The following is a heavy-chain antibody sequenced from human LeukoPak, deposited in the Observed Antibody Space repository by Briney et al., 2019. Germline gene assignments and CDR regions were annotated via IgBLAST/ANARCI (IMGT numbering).Heavy chain of an antibody. J-gene: IGHJ3*02. CDR3: ARKSGYFGAFNI. V-gene: IGHV5-51*01. Sequence: GESLKISCQGSGFRFASHWIGWVRQMPGKGLEWMGIIYPGDSDTRYSPSFQGQVTISADKSSNTTYLQWSSLEASDTAIYYCARKSGYFGAFNIWGQRTMVTVSS. CDR1: GFRFASHW. CDR2: IYPGDSDT. D-gene: IGHD5-12*01.